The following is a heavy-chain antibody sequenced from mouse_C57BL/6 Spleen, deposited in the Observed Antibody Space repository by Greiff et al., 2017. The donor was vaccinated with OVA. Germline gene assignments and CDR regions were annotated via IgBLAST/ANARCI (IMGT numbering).Heavy chain of an antibody. D-gene: IGHD1-1*01. CDR3: ARIYCGSSHPWYFDV. Sequence: EVKVVESVAELVRPGASVKLSCTASGFNIKNTYMPWVKQRPEQGLEWIGRIDPANGNTKYATKFQGKATITADTSSNTAYLQLSSLTSADTAIYYCARIYCGSSHPWYFDVWGTGTTVTVSS. CDR1: GFNIKNTY. V-gene: IGHV14-3*01. J-gene: IGHJ1*03. CDR2: IDPANGNT.